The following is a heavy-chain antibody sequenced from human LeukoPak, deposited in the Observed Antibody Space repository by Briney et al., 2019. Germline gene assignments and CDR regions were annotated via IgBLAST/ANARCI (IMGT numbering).Heavy chain of an antibody. Sequence: PGGSLRFSCAASGFTFSSYEMNWVRQAPGKGLEWVSYISSSGSTIYYADSVKGRFTISRDNAKNSLYLQMNSLRAEDTAVYYCARDSQWLVRYWGQGTLVTVSS. CDR1: GFTFSSYE. V-gene: IGHV3-48*03. CDR2: ISSSGSTI. CDR3: ARDSQWLVRY. D-gene: IGHD6-19*01. J-gene: IGHJ4*02.